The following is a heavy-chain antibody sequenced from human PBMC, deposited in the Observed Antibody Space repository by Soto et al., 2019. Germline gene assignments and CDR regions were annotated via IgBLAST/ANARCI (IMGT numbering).Heavy chain of an antibody. CDR2: IRVRGGST. D-gene: IGHD1-20*01. CDR3: ANIISAGY. V-gene: IGHV3-23*01. J-gene: IGHJ4*02. Sequence: GGSLRLSCVASGFAFSTYSMSWVRQAPGKGLEWVSTIRVRGGSTHYADSVKGRFTISRDNSKNTLLLQMNNLRAEDTATYYCANIISAGYWGQGTLVTVSS. CDR1: GFAFSTYS.